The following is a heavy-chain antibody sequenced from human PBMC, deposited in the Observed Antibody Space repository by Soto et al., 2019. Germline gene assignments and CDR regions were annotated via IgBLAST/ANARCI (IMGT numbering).Heavy chain of an antibody. J-gene: IGHJ3*02. CDR3: ARALSGYYHDAFDI. CDR1: GGTFSSYA. CDR2: IIPIFGTA. V-gene: IGHV1-69*13. Sequence: AVKVSCKASGGTFSSYAISWVRQAPGQGLEWMGGIIPIFGTANYAQKFQGRVTITADESTSTAYMELSSLRSEDTAVYYCARALSGYYHDAFDIWGQGTMVTVSS. D-gene: IGHD3-22*01.